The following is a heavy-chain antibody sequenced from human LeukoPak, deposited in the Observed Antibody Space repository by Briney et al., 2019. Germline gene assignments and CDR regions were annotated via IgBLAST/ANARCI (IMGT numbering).Heavy chain of an antibody. J-gene: IGHJ6*02. CDR3: ARRLKPANYYYYGMDV. Sequence: SETLSLTCTVSGGSISSYYWSWIRQPPGKGLEWIGYIYYSGSTNYNPSLKSRVTISVDTSKNQFSLKLSSVTAADTAVYYCARRLKPANYYYYGMDVWGQGTTVTVSS. CDR1: GGSISSYY. CDR2: IYYSGST. V-gene: IGHV4-59*08.